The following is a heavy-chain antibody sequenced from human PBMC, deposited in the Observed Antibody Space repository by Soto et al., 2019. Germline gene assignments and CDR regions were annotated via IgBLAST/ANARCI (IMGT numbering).Heavy chain of an antibody. CDR2: IVPMFGTS. D-gene: IGHD3-16*01. J-gene: IGHJ6*02. V-gene: IGHV1-69*06. Sequence: QWQLVRSGAEVKKPGSWVKVSCRASGGTFSTHAITWGGQAPGQGLEWMGGIVPMFGTSNYAQKSQGRVTTTADKSTNTAYMELSSLTSEDTAVYYCARGDDFDYYYGVDVWGQGTTVTVSS. CDR3: ARGDDFDYYYGVDV. CDR1: GGTFSTHA.